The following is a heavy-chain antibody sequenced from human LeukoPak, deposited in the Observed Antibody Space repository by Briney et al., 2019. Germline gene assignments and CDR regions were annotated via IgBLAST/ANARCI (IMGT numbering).Heavy chain of an antibody. D-gene: IGHD2-2*01. Sequence: SETLSLTCTVSGGSIRNHYWTWVRQPAGKGLGWIGRLHSSGSTIYNPSLRSRVTMSVETPKHQFSLQMPSISAADTAVYFCARDPYRASSAPWGQGTLVTDSS. CDR2: LHSSGST. CDR3: ARDPYRASSAP. J-gene: IGHJ5*02. CDR1: GGSIRNHY. V-gene: IGHV4-4*07.